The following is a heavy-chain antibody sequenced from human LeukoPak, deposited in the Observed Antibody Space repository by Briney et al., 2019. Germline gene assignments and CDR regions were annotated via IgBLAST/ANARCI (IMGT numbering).Heavy chain of an antibody. D-gene: IGHD3-22*01. CDR2: ISYDGSNK. V-gene: IGHV3-30*04. CDR1: GFTFSSYA. Sequence: QSGGSLRLSCAASGFTFSSYAMHWVRQAPGKGLEWVAVISYDGSNKYYADSVKGRFTISRDNSKHTLYLQMNSLRAEDTAVYYCARDQANYYDSSGYYLGWYFDLWGRGTLVTVSS. J-gene: IGHJ2*01. CDR3: ARDQANYYDSSGYYLGWYFDL.